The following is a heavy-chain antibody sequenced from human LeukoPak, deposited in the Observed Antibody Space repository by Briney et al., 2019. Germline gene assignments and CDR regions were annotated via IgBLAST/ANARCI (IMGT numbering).Heavy chain of an antibody. Sequence: SETLSLTCAVYGGSLSGYYWSWIRQPPGKGLEWIGEINHSGSTNYNPSLKSRVTISVDTSKNQFSLKLSSVTAADTAVYYCATSRIPYYGMDVWGQGTTVTVSS. CDR2: INHSGST. J-gene: IGHJ6*02. CDR3: ATSRIPYYGMDV. CDR1: GGSLSGYY. V-gene: IGHV4-34*01. D-gene: IGHD2-15*01.